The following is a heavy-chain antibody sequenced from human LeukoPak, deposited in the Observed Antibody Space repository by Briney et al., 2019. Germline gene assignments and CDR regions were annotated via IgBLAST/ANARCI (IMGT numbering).Heavy chain of an antibody. CDR1: GGSISSYY. Sequence: SETLSLTCTVSGGSISSYYWSWIRQPPGKGLEWIGYIYYSGSTNYNPSLKSRVTISVDTSKNQFSLKLSSVTAADTGVYYCARGALYYYDSSGYYNAEYFQHWGQGTLVTVSS. CDR3: ARGALYYYDSSGYYNAEYFQH. J-gene: IGHJ1*01. CDR2: IYYSGST. D-gene: IGHD3-22*01. V-gene: IGHV4-59*01.